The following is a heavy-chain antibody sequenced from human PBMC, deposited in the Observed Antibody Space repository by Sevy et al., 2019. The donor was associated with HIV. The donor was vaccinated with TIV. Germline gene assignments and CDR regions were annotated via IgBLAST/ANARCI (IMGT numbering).Heavy chain of an antibody. Sequence: SETLSLTCAVSGVSVTSDTYYWSWIRQPPGKGLEWIGYVYHTGSTNYSPSFKSRVTISVDTSKNQFSLSLFSVAAADTAVYYCAREPYFFDKSGYDWDYWGQGALVTVSS. D-gene: IGHD3-22*01. CDR3: AREPYFFDKSGYDWDY. CDR1: GVSVTSDTYY. V-gene: IGHV4-61*01. CDR2: VYHTGST. J-gene: IGHJ4*02.